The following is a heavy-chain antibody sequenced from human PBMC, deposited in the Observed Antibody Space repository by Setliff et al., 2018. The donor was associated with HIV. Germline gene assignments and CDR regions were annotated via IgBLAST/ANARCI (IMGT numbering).Heavy chain of an antibody. D-gene: IGHD3-22*01. V-gene: IGHV4-59*08. J-gene: IGHJ3*02. CDR2: IYYSGNT. CDR1: GGSISSYY. CDR3: ARHSITLVVGVPERDDAFDI. Sequence: SETLSLTCTVSGGSISSYYWSWIRQPPGKGLEWIGYIYYSGNTYYNPSLKSRVTISVDTSKNQFSLKLSSVTAADTAVYYCARHSITLVVGVPERDDAFDIWGQGTMVTVS.